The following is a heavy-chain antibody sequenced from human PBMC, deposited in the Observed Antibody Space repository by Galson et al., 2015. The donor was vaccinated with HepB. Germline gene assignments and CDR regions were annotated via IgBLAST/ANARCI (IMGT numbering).Heavy chain of an antibody. CDR2: INPSGGST. D-gene: IGHD3-22*01. Sequence: SVKVSCKASGYTFTSYYMHWVRQAPGQGLEWMGIINPSGGSTSYAQKFQSRVTMTRDTSTSTVYMELSSLRSEDTAVYYCARDSDDSSGYYAPSSPWGQGTLVTVSS. V-gene: IGHV1-46*01. CDR3: ARDSDDSSGYYAPSSP. J-gene: IGHJ5*02. CDR1: GYTFTSYY.